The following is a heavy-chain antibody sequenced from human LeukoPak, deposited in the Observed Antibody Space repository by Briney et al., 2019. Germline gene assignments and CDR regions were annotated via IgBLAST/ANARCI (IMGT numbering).Heavy chain of an antibody. CDR3: ACLTTADAFDI. V-gene: IGHV4-59*01. CDR1: GFTFDDYG. D-gene: IGHD3-22*01. Sequence: GSLRLSCAASGFTFDDYGMSWIRQPPGKGLEWIGYIYNSGSTNYNPSLKSRVTISVDTSKNQFSLKLSSVTAADTAVYYCACLTTADAFDIWGQGTKVTVSS. J-gene: IGHJ3*02. CDR2: IYNSGST.